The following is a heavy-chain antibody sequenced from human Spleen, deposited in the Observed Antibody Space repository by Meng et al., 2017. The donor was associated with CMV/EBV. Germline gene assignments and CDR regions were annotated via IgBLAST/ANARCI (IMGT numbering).Heavy chain of an antibody. V-gene: IGHV1-46*01. CDR1: EYTFTSYY. D-gene: IGHD2-2*01. CDR2: INPSGGST. Sequence: ASVKVSCKASEYTFTSYYMHWVRQAPGQGLEWMGIINPSGGSTSYAQKFQGRVTMIRDTSTSTVYMELSSLRSEDTAVYYCARQQGYQLLPDVWGQGTTVTVSS. CDR3: ARQQGYQLLPDV. J-gene: IGHJ6*02.